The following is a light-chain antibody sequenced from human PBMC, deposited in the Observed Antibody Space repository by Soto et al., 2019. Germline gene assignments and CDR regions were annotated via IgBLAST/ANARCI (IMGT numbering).Light chain of an antibody. Sequence: QPVLTQSPSASASPGASVKLTCTLSSWHSDYAIAWHQQQPEKGPRYLMKVTSDGSHTKGDGIPDRFSGSSSGADRYLTISSVRSDDEADYYCQAWGTGGVFGGGTKVTVL. J-gene: IGLJ3*02. V-gene: IGLV4-69*01. CDR2: VTSDGSH. CDR1: SWHSDYA. CDR3: QAWGTGGV.